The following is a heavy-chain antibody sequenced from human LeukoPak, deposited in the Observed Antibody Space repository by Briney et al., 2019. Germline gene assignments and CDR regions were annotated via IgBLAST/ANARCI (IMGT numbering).Heavy chain of an antibody. CDR1: GFTFSSYA. CDR2: ISGSGGST. D-gene: IGHD3-10*01. J-gene: IGHJ4*02. CDR3: AKDRFTMVRGVIKRGVFDY. V-gene: IGHV3-23*01. Sequence: GGSLRLSCAASGFTFSSYAMSWVRQAPGKGLEWVSAISGSGGSTYYADSVKGRFTISRDNSKNTLYLQMNSLRAEDTAVYYCAKDRFTMVRGVIKRGVFDYWGQGTLVTVSS.